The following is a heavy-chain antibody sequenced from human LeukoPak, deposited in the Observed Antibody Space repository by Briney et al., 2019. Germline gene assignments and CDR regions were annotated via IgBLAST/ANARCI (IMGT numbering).Heavy chain of an antibody. CDR1: GFTFSTYW. V-gene: IGHV3-74*01. D-gene: IGHD3-10*01. Sequence: QPGGSLRLPCAASGFTFSTYWMHWVRQAPGKGLVWLSRISSDGSSTNYADSVKGRFTISRDNAKDTLYLQMNSLRAEDTAIYYCANWLEGSSNYFDYWGQGTLVTVSS. J-gene: IGHJ4*02. CDR3: ANWLEGSSNYFDY. CDR2: ISSDGSST.